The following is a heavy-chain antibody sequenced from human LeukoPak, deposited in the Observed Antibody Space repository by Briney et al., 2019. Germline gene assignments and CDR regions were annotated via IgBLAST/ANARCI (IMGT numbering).Heavy chain of an antibody. V-gene: IGHV3-30*04. Sequence: GGSLRLSCVASGFSFSTYAIHWVRQAPGRGLEWVALISYNGGRKDYADSVKGRFTIDRDNSKKTVYLQMNSLRPDDTAIYFCARQEARDYYYEGLDYWGQGNLVTVSS. CDR3: ARQEARDYYYEGLDY. CDR1: GFSFSTYA. J-gene: IGHJ4*02. CDR2: ISYNGGRK. D-gene: IGHD3-22*01.